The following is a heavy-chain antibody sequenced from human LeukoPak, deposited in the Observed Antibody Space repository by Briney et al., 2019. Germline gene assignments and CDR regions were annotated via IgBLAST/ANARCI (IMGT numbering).Heavy chain of an antibody. CDR1: GFTFSTSG. CDR2: IGFHGSEV. V-gene: IGHV3-30*02. Sequence: GGSLRLSCAASGFTFSTSGMHWVRQAPGKGLEWVTFIGFHGSEVRYADSVKGRFTISSDNSNSTLYLQMSGLRGEDTAVYYYASHLPYSSGWSSFDYWGQGTLVTVSS. J-gene: IGHJ4*02. D-gene: IGHD6-19*01. CDR3: ASHLPYSSGWSSFDY.